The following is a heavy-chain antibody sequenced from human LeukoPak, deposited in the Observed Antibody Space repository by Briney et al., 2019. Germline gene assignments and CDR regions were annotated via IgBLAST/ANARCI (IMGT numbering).Heavy chain of an antibody. CDR1: GGSISTDY. V-gene: IGHV4-4*07. CDR2: IYNSGNT. D-gene: IGHD3-22*01. Sequence: SETLSLTCTVSGGSISTDYWGWIRQPAGKGLEWIGRIYNSGNTNYSASLESRVTMSADTSKNKFSLKLSSVTAADTTVYYCARGTFDSSGYYLFDYWGQGALVTVSS. J-gene: IGHJ4*02. CDR3: ARGTFDSSGYYLFDY.